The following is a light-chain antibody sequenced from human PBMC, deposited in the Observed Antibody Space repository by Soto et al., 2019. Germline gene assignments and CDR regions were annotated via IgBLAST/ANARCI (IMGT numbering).Light chain of an antibody. V-gene: IGLV2-14*03. J-gene: IGLJ1*01. Sequence: QSALTQPASVSGSPGQSITISCTGTSSDVGGHDDVSWYQQHPGKAPKLLIYDVTNRPSGVSNRFSGSKSGKMASLTISGLQADDEADYYCCSYTVDLTPYVFGTGTKVTVL. CDR2: DVT. CDR3: CSYTVDLTPYV. CDR1: SSDVGGHDD.